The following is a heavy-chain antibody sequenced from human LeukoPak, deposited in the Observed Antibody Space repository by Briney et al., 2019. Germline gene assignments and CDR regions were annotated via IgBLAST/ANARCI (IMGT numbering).Heavy chain of an antibody. CDR1: GFTFSSYW. Sequence: GGSLRLSCAASGFTFSSYWMSWVRQAPGKGLEWVANIKQDGSEKYYVDSVKGRFTIYRDNAKNSLSLQIDSLRAEDTAFYYCARVFGGFLEWFSASCYYYMDVWGKGTPVTVSS. D-gene: IGHD3-3*01. CDR3: ARVFGGFLEWFSASCYYYMDV. J-gene: IGHJ6*03. V-gene: IGHV3-7*01. CDR2: IKQDGSEK.